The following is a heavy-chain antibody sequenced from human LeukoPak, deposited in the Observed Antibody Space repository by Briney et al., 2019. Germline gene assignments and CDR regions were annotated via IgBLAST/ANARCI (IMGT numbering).Heavy chain of an antibody. D-gene: IGHD6-19*01. J-gene: IGHJ4*02. CDR3: ARGRGLGELAVASFDS. Sequence: PGGSLRLCCAGSGFTFTGYWMHWVRQAPGKGLVWISRIYSDGRSLTYADSVMGRFTISRDNAKNMLYLQMNSLRAEDTAVYYCARGRGLGELAVASFDSWGQGTLVTVSS. CDR2: IYSDGRSL. V-gene: IGHV3-74*03. CDR1: GFTFTGYW.